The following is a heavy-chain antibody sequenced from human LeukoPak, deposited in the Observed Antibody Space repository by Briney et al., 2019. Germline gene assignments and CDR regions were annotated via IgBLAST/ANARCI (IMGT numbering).Heavy chain of an antibody. J-gene: IGHJ4*02. CDR2: ISAYNGYI. CDR3: ARDSGYYDTSDSDY. CDR1: GYTFTNYG. D-gene: IGHD3-22*01. Sequence: ASVKVSCKASGYTFTNYGISWVRQAPGQGLEWMGWISAYNGYINYAQKFQGRVTMTTDISTSTAYMELRSLRSDGTAVYYCARDSGYYDTSDSDYWGQGTLVTVSS. V-gene: IGHV1-18*01.